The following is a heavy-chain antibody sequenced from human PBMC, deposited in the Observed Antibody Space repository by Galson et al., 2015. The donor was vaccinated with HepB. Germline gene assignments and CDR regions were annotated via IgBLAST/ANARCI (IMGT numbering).Heavy chain of an antibody. D-gene: IGHD6-19*01. J-gene: IGHJ6*02. CDR3: AKDRIAVAGPYYYYGMDV. CDR2: ISYDGSNK. Sequence: SLRLSCAASGFTFSSYGMHWVRQAPGKGLEWVAVISYDGSNKYYADSVKGRFTISRDNSKNTLYLQMNSLRAEDTAVYYCAKDRIAVAGPYYYYGMDVWGQGTTVTASS. V-gene: IGHV3-30*18. CDR1: GFTFSSYG.